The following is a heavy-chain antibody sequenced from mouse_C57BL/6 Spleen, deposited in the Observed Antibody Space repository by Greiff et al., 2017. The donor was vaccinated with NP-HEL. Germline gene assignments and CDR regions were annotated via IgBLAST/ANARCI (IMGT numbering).Heavy chain of an antibody. CDR1: GFTFSSYA. V-gene: IGHV5-4*01. D-gene: IGHD2-4*01. CDR2: ISDGGSYT. J-gene: IGHJ3*01. CDR3: ARGSYYDYGGWFAY. Sequence: EVQLVESGGSLVKPGGSLKLSCAASGFTFSSYAMSWVRQTPEKRLEWVATISDGGSYTYYPDNVKGRFTISRDNAKNNLYLQMSHLKSEDTAMYYCARGSYYDYGGWFAYWGQGTLVTVSA.